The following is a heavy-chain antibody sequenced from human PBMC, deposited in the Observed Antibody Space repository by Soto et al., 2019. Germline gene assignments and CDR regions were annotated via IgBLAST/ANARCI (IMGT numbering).Heavy chain of an antibody. CDR2: INPDSGGT. CDR3: TSKVGTFNFDY. V-gene: IGHV1-2*02. Sequence: GPSVKVSCKASGYMFTGYYMHWVRQAPGQGLEGMGWINPDSGGTNYQQKFQGRVTMTRDTSISTAYLELSSLRSDDTAVYYCTSKVGTFNFDYGGQGTLVTVS. J-gene: IGHJ4*02. D-gene: IGHD3-16*01. CDR1: GYMFTGYY.